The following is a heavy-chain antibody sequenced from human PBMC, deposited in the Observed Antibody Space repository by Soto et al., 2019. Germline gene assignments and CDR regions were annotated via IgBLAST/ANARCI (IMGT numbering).Heavy chain of an antibody. CDR1: GGTFSSYA. D-gene: IGHD3-22*01. J-gene: IGHJ3*02. CDR2: IIPIFGTA. V-gene: IGHV1-69*13. CDR3: ARDRSYYDSSDYAFDI. Sequence: SVKVSCKASGGTFSSYAISWVRQAPGQGLEWMGGIIPIFGTANYAQKFQGRVTITADESTSTAYMELSSLRSEDTAVYYCARDRSYYDSSDYAFDIWGQGTMVTVSS.